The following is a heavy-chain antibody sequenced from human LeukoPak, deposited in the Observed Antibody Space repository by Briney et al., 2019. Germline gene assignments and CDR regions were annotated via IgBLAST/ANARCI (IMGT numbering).Heavy chain of an antibody. Sequence: ASVKVSCKASGYTFTGYYMHWVRQAPGQGLEWMGWINPDSGGTNYAQRFQGRVTMTRDTSISTAYMELTRLTSDDTALYYCARADYCSSTTCYRFDPWGQGTLVTVSS. V-gene: IGHV1-2*02. J-gene: IGHJ5*02. CDR1: GYTFTGYY. CDR2: INPDSGGT. D-gene: IGHD2-2*02. CDR3: ARADYCSSTTCYRFDP.